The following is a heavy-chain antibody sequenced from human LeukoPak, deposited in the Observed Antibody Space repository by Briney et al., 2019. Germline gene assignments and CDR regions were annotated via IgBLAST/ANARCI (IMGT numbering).Heavy chain of an antibody. CDR1: GFTFSSYS. CDR3: ATHLTIFGVVI. Sequence: TGGSLRLSCAASGFTFSSYSMNWVRQAPGKGLEWVSSISSSSSYIYYADSVKGRFTISRDNAKNSLYLQMNSLRAEDTAVYYCATHLTIFGVVIWGQGTLVTVSS. J-gene: IGHJ4*02. V-gene: IGHV3-21*01. D-gene: IGHD3-3*01. CDR2: ISSSSSYI.